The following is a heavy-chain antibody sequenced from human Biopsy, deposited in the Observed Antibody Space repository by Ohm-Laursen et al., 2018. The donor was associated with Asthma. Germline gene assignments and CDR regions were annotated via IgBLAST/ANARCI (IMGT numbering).Heavy chain of an antibody. CDR1: GGTFSIYP. J-gene: IGHJ4*02. CDR3: ASETGHSYGSGSEYYFDY. V-gene: IGHV1-69*13. CDR2: IIPIFGIT. D-gene: IGHD3-10*01. Sequence: SVKVSCKASGGTFSIYPITWVRQAPGHGLEWMGGIIPIFGITNYAQKFKGRVTITADESSSTAYMELSSLRSEDTAVYYCASETGHSYGSGSEYYFDYRGLGTLVTVSS.